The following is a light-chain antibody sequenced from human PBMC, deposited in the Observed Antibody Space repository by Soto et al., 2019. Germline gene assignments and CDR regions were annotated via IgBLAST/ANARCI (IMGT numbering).Light chain of an antibody. V-gene: IGLV2-14*01. CDR1: SSDVGGYNY. CDR2: EVS. Sequence: QSALTQPASVSGSPGQSITISCTGTSSDVGGYNYVSWYQQHPGKAPKLMIFEVSYRPSGVSNRFSGSKSGNTASLTISGLQAEDEADYYCSSYTSSSTLYVFGSGTQRTVL. CDR3: SSYTSSSTLYV. J-gene: IGLJ1*01.